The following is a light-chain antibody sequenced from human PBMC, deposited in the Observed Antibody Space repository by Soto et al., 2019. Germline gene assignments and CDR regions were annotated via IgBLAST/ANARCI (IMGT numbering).Light chain of an antibody. Sequence: QSALTQPPSASGSPGQSVTISCTGTSTDHYGSNYVSWYQQHPGKVPKLIIYEVTQRPSGVPDRFSGSKSGNTASLTVSGLQAEDEADYYCSSFTSSNTHVFGTGTKVTVL. CDR3: SSFTSSNTHV. CDR2: EVT. V-gene: IGLV2-8*01. J-gene: IGLJ1*01. CDR1: STDHYGSNY.